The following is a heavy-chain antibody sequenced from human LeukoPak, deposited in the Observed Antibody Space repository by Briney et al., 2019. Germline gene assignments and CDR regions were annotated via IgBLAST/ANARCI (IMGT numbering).Heavy chain of an antibody. CDR2: ISAYNGKP. CDR3: ATDNAGGEFIAGRLDP. J-gene: IGHJ5*02. D-gene: IGHD3-16*01. V-gene: IGHV1-18*01. CDR1: GYTFSNYG. Sequence: ASVKVSCKASGYTFSNYGINWVRQAPGQVLEWMGWISAYNGKPKYGQKFQGRLTMTTDTSTTTAYMELRSLRSNDTAVYFCATDNAGGEFIAGRLDPWGQGTLVTVAS.